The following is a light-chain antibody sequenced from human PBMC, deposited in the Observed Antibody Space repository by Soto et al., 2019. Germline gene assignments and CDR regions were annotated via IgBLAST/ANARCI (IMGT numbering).Light chain of an antibody. CDR2: SND. CDR3: ASWDDSLSSHV. Sequence: QSVLTQPPSASGTPGQRVTISCSGSTSNIGSNTVTWYQQFPGAAPRLLIHSNDQRPSGVPDRFSGSKSGTSASLALSGLQSEDEADYYCASWDDSLSSHVSGAGTKVTVL. J-gene: IGLJ1*01. CDR1: TSNIGSNT. V-gene: IGLV1-44*01.